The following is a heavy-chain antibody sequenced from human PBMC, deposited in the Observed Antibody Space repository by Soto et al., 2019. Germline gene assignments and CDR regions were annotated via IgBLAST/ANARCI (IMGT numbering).Heavy chain of an antibody. D-gene: IGHD6-19*01. Sequence: ETQLMESGGGLVQPGGSLRLSCAASGFIFNDYHMEWVRQAPGKGLEWIGRARNDPRARTTEHAASVRGRFITSRDDSQNSVYLQRNSLKIEDMAVYYCVGSRPGGLVFQFWGQGTLVTVSS. CDR2: ARNDPRARTT. CDR3: VGSRPGGLVFQF. CDR1: GFIFNDYH. V-gene: IGHV3-72*01. J-gene: IGHJ4*02.